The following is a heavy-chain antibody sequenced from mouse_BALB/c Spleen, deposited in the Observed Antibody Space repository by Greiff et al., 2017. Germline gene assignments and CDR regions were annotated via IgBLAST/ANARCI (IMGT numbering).Heavy chain of an antibody. J-gene: IGHJ3*01. CDR3: ARDNESWFAY. CDR1: GFSLTSYG. CDR2: IWAGGST. Sequence: VQRVESGPGLVAPSQSLSITCTVSGFSLTSYGVHWVRQPPGKGLEWLGVIWAGGSTNYNSALMSRLSISKDNSKSQVFLKMNSLQTDDTAMYYCARDNESWFAYWGQGTLVTVSA. V-gene: IGHV2-9*02.